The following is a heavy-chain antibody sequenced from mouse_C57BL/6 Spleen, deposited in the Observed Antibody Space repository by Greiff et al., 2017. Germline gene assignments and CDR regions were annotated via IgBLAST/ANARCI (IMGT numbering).Heavy chain of an antibody. CDR2: ISSGSSTS. CDR1: GFTFSDYG. D-gene: IGHD2-2*01. V-gene: IGHV5-17*01. Sequence: EVKLMESGGGLVKPGGSLKLSCAASGFTFSDYGMNWVRQAPEKGLEWVAYISSGSSTSYYADTVKGPFNISRDSAKNTLFLQMTGQRSEDTAIYYCASGGYDPFAYWGQGTLVTVSA. J-gene: IGHJ3*01. CDR3: ASGGYDPFAY.